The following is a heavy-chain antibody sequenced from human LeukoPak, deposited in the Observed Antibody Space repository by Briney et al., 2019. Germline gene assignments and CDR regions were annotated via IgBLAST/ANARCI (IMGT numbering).Heavy chain of an antibody. J-gene: IGHJ4*02. V-gene: IGHV3-48*03. CDR2: ISRTGNSI. D-gene: IGHD6-13*01. CDR1: GFTLSSYE. CDR3: ARGPYSSNWYVDY. Sequence: AGSLRLSCAASGFTLSSYEMNWVRLAPGKGLEWISYISRTGNSIYYADSVKGRFTISRDSAKKSLYLQMNSLRAEDTAVYYCARGPYSSNWYVDYWGQGTLVTVAS.